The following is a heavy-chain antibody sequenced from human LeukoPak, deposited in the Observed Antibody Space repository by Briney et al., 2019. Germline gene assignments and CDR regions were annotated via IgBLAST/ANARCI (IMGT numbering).Heavy chain of an antibody. CDR2: IYYSGST. CDR3: ARQGWGISGYDY. CDR1: GGSISSSSYY. J-gene: IGHJ4*02. V-gene: IGHV4-39*01. Sequence: SETLSLTCTVSGGSISSSSYYWGWIRQPPGKGLEWIGSIYYSGSTYYNPSLKSRVTISVDTSKNQFSLKLSSVTAADTAVYYCARQGWGISGYDYWGQGTLVTVSS. D-gene: IGHD3-22*01.